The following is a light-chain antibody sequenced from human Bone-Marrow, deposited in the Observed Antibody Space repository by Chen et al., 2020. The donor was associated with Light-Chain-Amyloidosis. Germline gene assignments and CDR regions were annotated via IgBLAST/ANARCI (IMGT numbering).Light chain of an antibody. CDR2: DDS. Sequence: SYVLTQPSSVSVAPGQTATIACGGNNIGSTSVHWYQQTPGQAPLLVVSDDSDRPSGIPERLSGSNSENTATLTISRVEAGDEGDDYCQVWDRSSDRPVFGGGTKLTVL. CDR1: NIGSTS. CDR3: QVWDRSSDRPV. V-gene: IGLV3-21*02. J-gene: IGLJ3*02.